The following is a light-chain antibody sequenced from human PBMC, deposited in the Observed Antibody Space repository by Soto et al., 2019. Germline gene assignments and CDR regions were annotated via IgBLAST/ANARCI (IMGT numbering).Light chain of an antibody. CDR2: AAY. J-gene: IGKJ1*01. Sequence: AVQMTQSPSSLSASVGDRVTITCRASQRLRNDLTWYHQSPGEAPKLLIYAAYNLQSGVPSRFSGSISGTDFTLTISGLQPEDCGTYYCLQEYNYPRTFGQGTKVAIK. CDR3: LQEYNYPRT. CDR1: QRLRND. V-gene: IGKV1-6*01.